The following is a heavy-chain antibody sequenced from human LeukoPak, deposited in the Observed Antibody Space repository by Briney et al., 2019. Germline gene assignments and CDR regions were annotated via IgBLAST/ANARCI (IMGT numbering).Heavy chain of an antibody. V-gene: IGHV4-30-2*01. CDR3: ARFRHIAPPLQKNLRFDY. CDR2: IYHSGST. J-gene: IGHJ4*02. D-gene: IGHD6-13*01. CDR1: GGSISSGGYY. Sequence: PSETLSLTCTVSGGSISSGGYYWSWIRQPPGKGLEWIGYIYHSGSTYYNPSLKSRVTISVDRSKNQFSLKLSSVTAADTAVYYCARFRHIAPPLQKNLRFDYWGQGTLVTVSS.